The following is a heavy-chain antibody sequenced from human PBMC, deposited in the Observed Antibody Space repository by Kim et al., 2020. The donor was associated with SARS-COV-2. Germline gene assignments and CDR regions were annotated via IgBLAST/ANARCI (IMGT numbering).Heavy chain of an antibody. Sequence: GGSLRLSCAASGFTFSTYWMHWVRQAPGKGLGWVSRINSDGSSTSYADSVKGRFTISRDNAKDTLYLQMNSLRAEDTAVYYCARGGGDDFWSGYSYYYYYYYMDVWGKGTTVTVSS. CDR2: INSDGSST. CDR1: GFTFSTYW. D-gene: IGHD3-3*01. V-gene: IGHV3-74*01. CDR3: ARGGGDDFWSGYSYYYYYYYMDV. J-gene: IGHJ6*03.